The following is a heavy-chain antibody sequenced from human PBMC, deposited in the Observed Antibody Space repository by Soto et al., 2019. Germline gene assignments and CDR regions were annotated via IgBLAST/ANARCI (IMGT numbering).Heavy chain of an antibody. CDR1: GGTFSSYT. Sequence: QVQLVQSGAEVKKPASSVKVSCKASGGTFSSYTISWVRQAPGQGLEWMGRIIPILGIANYAQKFQGRVTITADKSTSTAYMELSSLRSEDTAVYYCARVSRGYCSSTSCHHYDYWGQGTLVTVSS. V-gene: IGHV1-69*02. CDR2: IIPILGIA. CDR3: ARVSRGYCSSTSCHHYDY. J-gene: IGHJ4*02. D-gene: IGHD2-2*01.